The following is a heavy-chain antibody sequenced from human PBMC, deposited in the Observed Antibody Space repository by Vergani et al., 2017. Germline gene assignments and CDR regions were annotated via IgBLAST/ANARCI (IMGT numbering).Heavy chain of an antibody. V-gene: IGHV4-38-2*01. CDR2: IYHSGST. D-gene: IGHD3-9*01. J-gene: IGHJ5*02. CDR3: ARHDPPLRYFDWLFLNWVDP. CDR1: GYSLSSGYY. Sequence: QVQLQESGPGLVKPSETLSLPCAVSGYSLSSGYYWGWIRQPPGKGLEWIGSIYHSGSTYYHPSLKSRVNISVDTSKNQFSLKLSSVTAADTAVYYCARHDPPLRYFDWLFLNWVDPWGQGTLVTGSS.